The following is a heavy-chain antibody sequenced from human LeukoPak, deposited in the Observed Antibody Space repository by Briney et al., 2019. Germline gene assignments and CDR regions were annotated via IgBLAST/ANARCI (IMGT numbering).Heavy chain of an antibody. J-gene: IGHJ5*02. CDR3: AKDWGSKFASGSSYLDS. CDR2: IIHDGSNK. Sequence: PGGSLRLSCAASGFTFSTYGMHWVRQAPGKGLEWVAVIIHDGSNKYYADSVEGRFTISRDNSKNTLYLQMNGLRPEDTAVYFCAKDWGSKFASGSSYLDSWGQGILVTVSS. D-gene: IGHD3-10*01. CDR1: GFTFSTYG. V-gene: IGHV3-30*18.